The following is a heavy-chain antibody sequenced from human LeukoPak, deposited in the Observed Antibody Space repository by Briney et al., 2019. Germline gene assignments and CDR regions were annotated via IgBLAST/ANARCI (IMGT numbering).Heavy chain of an antibody. D-gene: IGHD6-6*01. J-gene: IGHJ4*02. CDR2: ISYDGSNK. CDR3: AGSFRDSSSS. V-gene: IGHV3-30-3*01. CDR1: GFTFSSYA. Sequence: PGGSLRLTCAASGFTFSSYAMHWVRQAPGKGLEWVAVISYDGSNKYYADSVKGRFTISRDNSKNTLYLQMNSLRAEDTAVYYCAGSFRDSSSSWGQGTLVTVSS.